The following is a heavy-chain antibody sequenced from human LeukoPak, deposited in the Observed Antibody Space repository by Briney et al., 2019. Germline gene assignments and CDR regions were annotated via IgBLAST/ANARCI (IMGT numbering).Heavy chain of an antibody. J-gene: IGHJ4*02. CDR3: ARDMGSGYDPEPGTSTDY. CDR2: ISSSSSYT. V-gene: IGHV3-11*06. CDR1: GFTFSDYY. Sequence: GGSLRLSCAASGFTFSDYYMSWIRQAPGKGLEWVSYISSSSSYTNYADSVKGRFTISRDNAKNSLYLQMNSLRAEDTAVYYCARDMGSGYDPEPGTSTDYWGQGTLVTASS. D-gene: IGHD5-12*01.